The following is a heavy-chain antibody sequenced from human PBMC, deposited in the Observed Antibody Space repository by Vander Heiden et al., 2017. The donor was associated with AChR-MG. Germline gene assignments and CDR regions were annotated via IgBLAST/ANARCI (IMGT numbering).Heavy chain of an antibody. CDR2: MNPNSGNT. J-gene: IGHJ5*02. CDR3: ARSTTVTIGWGWFDP. V-gene: IGHV1-8*01. CDR1: GYTFTSYD. Sequence: QVPLVQSGAEVKKPGASVQVSCTASGYTFTSYDINWVRQATGQGLEWMGWMNPNSGNTGYAQKFQGRVTMTRNTSISTAYMELSSLRSEDTAVYYCARSTTVTIGWGWFDPWGQGTLVTVSS. D-gene: IGHD4-17*01.